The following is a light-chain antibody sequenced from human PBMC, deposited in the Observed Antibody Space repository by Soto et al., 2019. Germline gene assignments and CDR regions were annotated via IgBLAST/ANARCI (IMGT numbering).Light chain of an antibody. Sequence: DIQMTQSPSSLSASVGDRVTITCRASQSISSYLNWYQQKPGKAPKLLIYAASSLQSGVPSRFSGSGSGTEFTLTIRSLKPDDFATYYCQQYQSYSSFAGGTKVDIK. CDR1: QSISSY. CDR2: AAS. V-gene: IGKV1-39*01. J-gene: IGKJ4*01. CDR3: QQYQSYSS.